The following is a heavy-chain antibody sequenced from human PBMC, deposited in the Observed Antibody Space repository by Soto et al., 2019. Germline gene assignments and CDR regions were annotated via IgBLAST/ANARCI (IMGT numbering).Heavy chain of an antibody. D-gene: IGHD4-4*01. J-gene: IGHJ4*02. V-gene: IGHV3-73*01. CDR2: TRSKAHSCAT. CDR3: TRHTVDY. CDR1: HFSLSGYS. Sequence: QPSVSPGLSCAASHFSLSGYSIHWVRQASGKGLEWVGRTRSKAHSCATAFAASVKGRFTISRDDSKNTVYLQMNSLQTEDTADYYCTRHTVDYWGQGT.